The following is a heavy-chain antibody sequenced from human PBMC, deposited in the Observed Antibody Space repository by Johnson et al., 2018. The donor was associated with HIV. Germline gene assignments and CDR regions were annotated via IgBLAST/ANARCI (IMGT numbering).Heavy chain of an antibody. CDR2: IKQDGSEK. CDR3: ARDTDIVVVPARGDAFDI. J-gene: IGHJ3*02. CDR1: GFTFSSYW. D-gene: IGHD2-2*01. Sequence: VQLVESGGGLVQPGGSLRLSCAASGFTFSSYWMSWVRQAPGKGLEWVANIKQDGSEKYYADSVKGRFTISRDNSKNTLYLQMISLRAEDTAVYYCARDTDIVVVPARGDAFDIWGQGTMVTVSS. V-gene: IGHV3-7*01.